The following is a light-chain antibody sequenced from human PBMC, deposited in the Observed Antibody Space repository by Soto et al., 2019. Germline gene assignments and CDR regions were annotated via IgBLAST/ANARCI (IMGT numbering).Light chain of an antibody. Sequence: DIQLTQSPSFLSASVGDRVTITCRASQGISSYLAWYQQKPGKAPKLLIYLASTLQSGVPSRFSGSGSGTEFPLILSGLQPEGFATYYCQQVNSFPVTFGQGTRLEIK. CDR2: LAS. CDR3: QQVNSFPVT. CDR1: QGISSY. V-gene: IGKV1-9*01. J-gene: IGKJ5*01.